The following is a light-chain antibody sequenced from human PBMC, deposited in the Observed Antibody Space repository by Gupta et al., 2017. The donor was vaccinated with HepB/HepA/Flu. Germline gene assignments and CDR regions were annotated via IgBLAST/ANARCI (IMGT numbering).Light chain of an antibody. CDR1: QSIASN. V-gene: IGKV3-15*01. CDR3: QQHNTWPPVT. CDR2: SAS. Sequence: EIVMTQSPATVSVSPGERVTLSCRASQSIASNLAWYQQRPGQAPRLLIYSASTRAAGIPARFSGSGSGTEXTLTISXLQSEDFGFYYCQQHNTWPPVTFGXGTKVAIK. J-gene: IGKJ4*01.